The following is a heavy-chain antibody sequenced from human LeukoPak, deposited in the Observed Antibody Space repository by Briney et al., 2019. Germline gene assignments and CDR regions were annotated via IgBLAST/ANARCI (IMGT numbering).Heavy chain of an antibody. CDR2: ISPDGSEK. Sequence: PGGSLRLSCAASGFTLSNYWMSWLRQAPGKGLEWVINISPDGSEKYSVDSVKGRFTISRDNAKNSLYLQMNSLRVEDTAVYYCAKDVYSSGTGYFDYWGQGTLVTVSS. J-gene: IGHJ4*02. V-gene: IGHV3-7*01. D-gene: IGHD6-19*01. CDR3: AKDVYSSGTGYFDY. CDR1: GFTLSNYW.